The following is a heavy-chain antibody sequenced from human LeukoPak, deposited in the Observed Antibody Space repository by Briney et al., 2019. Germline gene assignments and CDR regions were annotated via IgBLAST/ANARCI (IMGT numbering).Heavy chain of an antibody. CDR1: GGSISSSSYY. CDR2: IYYSGST. Sequence: PSETLSLTCTVSGGSISSSSYYWGWIRQPPGKGLEWIGSIYYSGSTYYNPSLKSRVTISVDTSKNQFSLELSSVTAADTAVYYCARVIAARRPWRFDPWGQGTLVTVSS. J-gene: IGHJ5*02. CDR3: ARVIAARRPWRFDP. V-gene: IGHV4-39*07. D-gene: IGHD6-6*01.